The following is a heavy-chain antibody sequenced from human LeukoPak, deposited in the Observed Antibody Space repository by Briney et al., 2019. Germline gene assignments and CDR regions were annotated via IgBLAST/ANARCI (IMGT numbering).Heavy chain of an antibody. Sequence: SETLSLTCAVSGGSISSSNWWSWVRQPPGKGLEWIGEIYHSGSTNYNPSLKSRVTISVDKSKNQFSLKLSSVTAADTAMYYCARVTQVVVTAFGNWFDPWGQGTLVTVSS. V-gene: IGHV4-4*02. CDR2: IYHSGST. CDR3: ARVTQVVVTAFGNWFDP. D-gene: IGHD2-15*01. CDR1: GGSISSSNW. J-gene: IGHJ5*02.